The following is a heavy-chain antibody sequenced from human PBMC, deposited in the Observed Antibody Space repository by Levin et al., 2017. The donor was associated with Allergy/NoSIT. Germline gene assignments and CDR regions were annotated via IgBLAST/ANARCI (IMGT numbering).Heavy chain of an antibody. V-gene: IGHV4-31*03. CDR1: GGSISSGAHH. CDR3: ARVISDSSSYWATDAFDV. Sequence: RSSETLSLTCSVSGGSISSGAHHWSWIRQHPGTGLEWIAYIYYSGSTYYNPSLKSRVTISVDTSKNQFSLKLSSVTAADTAVYYCARVISDSSSYWATDAFDVWGQGTMVAVST. J-gene: IGHJ3*01. CDR2: IYYSGST. D-gene: IGHD3-22*01.